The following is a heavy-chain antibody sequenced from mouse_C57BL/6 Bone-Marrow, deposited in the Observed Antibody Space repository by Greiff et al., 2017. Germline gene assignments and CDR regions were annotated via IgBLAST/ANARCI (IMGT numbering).Heavy chain of an antibody. Sequence: EVQRVESGGGLVQPKGSLQLSCAASGFTFNTYAMHWVRQAPGKGLEWVARISSKSSNYATYYADSVKDRFTISRDDSQSMLYLQMNHLKTEDTAMYYCVREMYDYFFDYWGQGTTLTVSS. CDR1: GFTFNTYA. CDR3: VREMYDYFFDY. CDR2: ISSKSSNYAT. J-gene: IGHJ2*01. D-gene: IGHD2-4*01. V-gene: IGHV10-3*01.